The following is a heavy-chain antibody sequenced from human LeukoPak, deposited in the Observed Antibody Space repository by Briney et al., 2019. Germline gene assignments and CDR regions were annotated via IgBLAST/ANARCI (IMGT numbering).Heavy chain of an antibody. CDR1: GGSITSSIHH. CDR2: IYYSGNT. Sequence: PSETLSLTCTVSGGSITSSIHHWGWIRQTPGEGLEWIGSIYYSGNTYYNPSLKSRVTISVDPSKNQFSLKLSSVTAADTAVYYCARRSKFSGGYSDYWGQGTLVTVSS. D-gene: IGHD5-18*01. CDR3: ARRSKFSGGYSDY. J-gene: IGHJ4*02. V-gene: IGHV4-39*01.